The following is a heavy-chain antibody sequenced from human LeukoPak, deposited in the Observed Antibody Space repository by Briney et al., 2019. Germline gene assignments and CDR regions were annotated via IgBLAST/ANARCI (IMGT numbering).Heavy chain of an antibody. Sequence: ASVKVSCKASGYTFTGYYMHWVRQAPGQGLEWMGWINPNSGGTNYAQKFQGRVTMTRDTSISTAYMELSRLRSDDTAVYYCARAYSSSYEDGRGGYWGQGTLVTVSS. CDR3: ARAYSSSYEDGRGGY. V-gene: IGHV1-2*02. CDR1: GYTFTGYY. D-gene: IGHD6-6*01. J-gene: IGHJ4*02. CDR2: INPNSGGT.